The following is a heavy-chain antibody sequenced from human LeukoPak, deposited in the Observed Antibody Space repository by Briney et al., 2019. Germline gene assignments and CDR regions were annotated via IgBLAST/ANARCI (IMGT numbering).Heavy chain of an antibody. Sequence: PGGSLRLSCAASGFTFSSYAMSWVRQAPGKGLEWVSTTSGGGMSTYYADSVKGRFTISRQNSQNTLYLQMNSLRTEDTAVYYCARSGSGTPYFDYWGQGTLVTVSS. V-gene: IGHV3-23*01. D-gene: IGHD6-13*01. CDR3: ARSGSGTPYFDY. J-gene: IGHJ4*02. CDR2: TSGGGMST. CDR1: GFTFSSYA.